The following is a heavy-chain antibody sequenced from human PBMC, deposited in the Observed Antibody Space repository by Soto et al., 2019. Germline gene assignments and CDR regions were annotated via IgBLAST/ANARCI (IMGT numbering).Heavy chain of an antibody. J-gene: IGHJ4*02. CDR2: ISSSSSYI. CDR1: GFTFSSYS. CDR3: ATGGVVVGKDY. Sequence: EVQLVESGGGLVKPGGSLRLSCAASGFTFSSYSMNWVRQAPGKGLEWVSSISSSSSYIYYADSVKGRFTISRDNAKNSLYLQMNSLRAEDTAVYYCATGGVVVGKDYWGQGTLVTVSS. D-gene: IGHD2-15*01. V-gene: IGHV3-21*01.